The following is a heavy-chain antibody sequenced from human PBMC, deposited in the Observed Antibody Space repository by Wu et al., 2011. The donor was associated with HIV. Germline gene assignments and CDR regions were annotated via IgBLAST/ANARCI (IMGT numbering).Heavy chain of an antibody. CDR2: LNPNTGGT. Sequence: QVQLVQSGAEVKKPGASVKVSCKSSGNTFSGYYMHWLRQAPGQGLEWMGWLNPNTGGTNYAQRFQGRVTMTGDASIRTDYMELSRLRSDDTAVYYCARDPSAGANSWGQGNLVTVSS. J-gene: IGHJ4*02. CDR3: ARDPSAGANS. CDR1: GNTFSGYY. V-gene: IGHV1-2*02.